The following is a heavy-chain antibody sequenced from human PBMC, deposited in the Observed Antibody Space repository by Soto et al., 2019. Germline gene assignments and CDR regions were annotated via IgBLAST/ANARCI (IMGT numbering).Heavy chain of an antibody. V-gene: IGHV6-1*01. D-gene: IGHD3-16*02. J-gene: IGHJ5*01. CDR2: TYYRSKWYN. Sequence: SQTLSLTCAISGDSVASSSVTWNWIRQSPSRGLEWLGRTYYRSKWYNDYAESVKSRITINPDTSKNQFSLHLISVTPEDTAVSYCVRLKGNRWLDFWRQGTLDTVSS. CDR3: VRLKGNRWLDF. CDR1: GDSVASSSVT.